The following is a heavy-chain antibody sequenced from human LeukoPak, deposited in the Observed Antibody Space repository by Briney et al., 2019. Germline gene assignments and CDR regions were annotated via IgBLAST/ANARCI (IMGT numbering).Heavy chain of an antibody. Sequence: GGSLRLSCAASGFTFNNYWVYWVRQAPGRGLEWVANISPDGREKKYVDSLKGRFTISRDNAKNSVFLQMNSLTAEDTAVYFCARATDELLLVLWGQGTLVTVSS. J-gene: IGHJ1*01. CDR1: GFTFNNYW. CDR3: ARATDELLLVL. D-gene: IGHD6-6*01. CDR2: ISPDGREK. V-gene: IGHV3-7*04.